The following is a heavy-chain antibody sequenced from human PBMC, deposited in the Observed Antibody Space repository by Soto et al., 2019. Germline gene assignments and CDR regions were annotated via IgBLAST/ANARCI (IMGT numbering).Heavy chain of an antibody. D-gene: IGHD3-16*01. V-gene: IGHV3-23*01. CDR3: AKVYFGESDGFDI. Sequence: VNLLESGGGLVQPGWSLRLSCAASGFTFSNFAMSWVRQAPGRGLEWVSDITASGRTPSYADSVKGRFTISKDESKNTLYLQMNSLRADDTALYYCAKVYFGESDGFDIWGQGTMVTVSS. CDR1: GFTFSNFA. J-gene: IGHJ3*02. CDR2: ITASGRTP.